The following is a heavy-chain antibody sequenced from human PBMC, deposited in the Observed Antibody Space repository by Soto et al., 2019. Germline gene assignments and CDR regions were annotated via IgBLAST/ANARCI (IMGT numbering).Heavy chain of an antibody. CDR1: GYTFVSYG. V-gene: IGHV1-18*04. CDR2: ISPYTGKT. Sequence: QVQLVQSGVEVKKPGASVKVSCRTSGYTFVSYGISCVRQAPGQGLEWMGWISPYTGKTKSAQKFQDRVAMTTDTSTSTANLQLRSLRSDDTAVYFCARAPPTSVTSFDFRGQGTLVTVSS. CDR3: ARAPPTSVTSFDF. J-gene: IGHJ4*02. D-gene: IGHD4-4*01.